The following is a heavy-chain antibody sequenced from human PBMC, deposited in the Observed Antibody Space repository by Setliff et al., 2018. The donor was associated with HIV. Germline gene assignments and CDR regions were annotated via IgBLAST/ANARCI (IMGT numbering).Heavy chain of an antibody. CDR3: ARQRLGNCSGARCSFSGMDV. Sequence: PSETLSLTCAVSGYSISRDYYWGWIRQPTGKVLEWIGSIYHNVNTYYSPSLKRRVTISVDTSRNQISLKLSSVNAADTAVYYCARQRLGNCSGARCSFSGMDVWGPGTTVTVSS. J-gene: IGHJ6*02. CDR1: GYSISRDYY. D-gene: IGHD2-15*01. V-gene: IGHV4-38-2*01. CDR2: IYHNVNT.